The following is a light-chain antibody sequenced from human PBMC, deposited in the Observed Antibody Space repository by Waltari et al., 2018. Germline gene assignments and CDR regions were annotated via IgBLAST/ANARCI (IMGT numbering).Light chain of an antibody. CDR3: MQTLKFPFT. J-gene: IGKJ3*01. CDR2: EVS. CDR1: QSLLHSDGKTY. Sequence: DIVMTQTPLSLSVTPGQSASISCRSSQSLLHSDGKTYLYCYLQRPGQPPHLLIYEVSNRVSGVPDRVRGIGSGTDFTLMISRVEAEDVGIYFCMQTLKFPFTFGPGTKVDI. V-gene: IGKV2D-29*01.